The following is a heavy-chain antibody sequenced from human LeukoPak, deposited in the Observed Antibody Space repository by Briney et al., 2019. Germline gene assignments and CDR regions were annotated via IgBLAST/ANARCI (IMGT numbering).Heavy chain of an antibody. CDR1: GYTFTDHY. Sequence: GASVKVSCKASGYTFTDHYIHCVRHAPGQGLEWMGWVNPNSGDTNHAHKFQGRVTMTSDTSISTAYMDLNRVRSDDTAVYYCALLFSSTWYRFDSWGQGTLVTVSS. V-gene: IGHV1-2*02. CDR2: VNPNSGDT. J-gene: IGHJ4*02. CDR3: ALLFSSTWYRFDS. D-gene: IGHD6-13*01.